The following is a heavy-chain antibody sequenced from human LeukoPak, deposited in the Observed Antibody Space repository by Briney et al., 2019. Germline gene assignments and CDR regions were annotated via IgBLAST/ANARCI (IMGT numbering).Heavy chain of an antibody. CDR2: ISYDGSNK. D-gene: IGHD6-13*01. CDR1: GFTFSSYS. V-gene: IGHV3-30*01. CDR3: AREAGSGDLYMDL. Sequence: GGSLRLSCAASGFTFSSYSMNWVRQAPGKGLEWVAVISYDGSNKYYADSVKGRFTISRDNSKNTLYLQMNSPRAEDTAVYYCAREAGSGDLYMDLWGKGTTVTVSS. J-gene: IGHJ6*03.